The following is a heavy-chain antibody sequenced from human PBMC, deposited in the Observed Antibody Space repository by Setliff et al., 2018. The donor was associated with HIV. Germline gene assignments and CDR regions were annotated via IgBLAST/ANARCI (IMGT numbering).Heavy chain of an antibody. Sequence: GGSLRLSCAASGFNVNGHYMAWIREAPGREMVCVAIFYSSSSRYYADSVEGRFTISRDTSRNTLDLQMNSLRPDDTAVYYCAKMSEGWSATPYYFDYWGQGTLVTVSS. J-gene: IGHJ4*02. D-gene: IGHD1-26*01. CDR2: FYSSSSR. CDR1: GFNVNGHY. CDR3: AKMSEGWSATPYYFDY. V-gene: IGHV3-66*02.